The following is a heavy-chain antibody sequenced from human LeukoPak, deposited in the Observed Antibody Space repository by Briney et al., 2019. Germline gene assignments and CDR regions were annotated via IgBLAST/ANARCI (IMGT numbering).Heavy chain of an antibody. CDR1: GGSFSGYY. Sequence: SETLSLTCAVYGGSFSGYYWSWIRQPPGKGLEWIGEINHSGSTNYNLSLKSRVTISVDTSKNQFSLKLSSVTAADTAVYYCARGCGYWGQGTLVTVSS. V-gene: IGHV4-34*01. CDR3: ARGCGY. J-gene: IGHJ4*02. CDR2: INHSGST.